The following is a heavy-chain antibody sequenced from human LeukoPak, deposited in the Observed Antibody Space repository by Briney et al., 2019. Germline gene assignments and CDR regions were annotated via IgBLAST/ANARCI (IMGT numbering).Heavy chain of an antibody. J-gene: IGHJ6*02. CDR2: IYSSGST. D-gene: IGHD3-3*01. CDR1: GGSISSYY. V-gene: IGHV4-4*07. CDR3: ARGLRFLESDYYYYGMDV. Sequence: PSETLSLTCTVPGGSISSYYWSWIRQPAGKGLEWIGRIYSSGSTNHNPSLKSRVTMSVDTSKNQFSLKLSSVTAADTAVYYCARGLRFLESDYYYYGMDVWGQGTTVTVSS.